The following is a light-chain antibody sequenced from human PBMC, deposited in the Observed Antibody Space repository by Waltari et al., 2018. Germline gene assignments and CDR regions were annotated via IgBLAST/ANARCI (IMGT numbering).Light chain of an antibody. CDR2: KAS. CDR3: QQYSTYPLT. V-gene: IGKV1-5*03. Sequence: DVQMTQSPSTLTASVGDRVTITCRASQGVSRRLAWYQQTPGKAPNLLIYKASTLGGGVPSRFSGSGSGTEFTLTISSLQPDDFVTYYCQQYSTYPLTFGGGTKVEI. J-gene: IGKJ4*01. CDR1: QGVSRR.